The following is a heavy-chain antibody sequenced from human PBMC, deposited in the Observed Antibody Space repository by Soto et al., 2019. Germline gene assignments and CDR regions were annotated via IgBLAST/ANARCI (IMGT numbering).Heavy chain of an antibody. CDR1: GNTFTNFG. CDR3: ARVCRGGTCHGIPLDH. J-gene: IGHJ4*02. V-gene: IGHV1-18*01. D-gene: IGHD3-10*01. Sequence: QGQLVQSGAEVKKPGASVKVSCTASGNTFTNFGVTWVRQAPGQGLEWMGWISAYTDDPNYAQKFQGRATKTIDTSTSTAYWDLRSRTSDDTPVYYCARVCRGGTCHGIPLDHWGQGTLVTVSS. CDR2: ISAYTDDP.